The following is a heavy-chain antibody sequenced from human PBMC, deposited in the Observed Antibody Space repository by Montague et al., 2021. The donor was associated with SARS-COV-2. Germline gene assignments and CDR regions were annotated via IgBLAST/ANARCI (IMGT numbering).Heavy chain of an antibody. Sequence: SETLSLTCAVYGGSFSGYYWSWIRQPPGKGLEWIGEISHSGGTNYNPSLKSRVTISIDTSKNQFSLKLSSVTAADTAVYYCAGFTYRLLFIASSYGMDVWGQGTTVTVSS. J-gene: IGHJ6*02. CDR3: AGFTYRLLFIASSYGMDV. CDR2: ISHSGGT. D-gene: IGHD2-2*01. V-gene: IGHV4-34*01. CDR1: GGSFSGYY.